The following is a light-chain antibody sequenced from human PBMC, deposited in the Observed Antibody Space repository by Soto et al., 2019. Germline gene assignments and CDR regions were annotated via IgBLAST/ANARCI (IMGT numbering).Light chain of an antibody. V-gene: IGLV2-11*01. CDR1: SSDVGGYNY. J-gene: IGLJ1*01. CDR3: CSYAGSFSYV. CDR2: TVT. Sequence: QSVLTQPRSVSGSPGQSVTISCTGTSSDVGGYNYVSWYQQHPGKAPKLMIYTVTKRPSGVPDRFSGSKSDNTASLTISGLQADDEADYYCCSYAGSFSYVFGTGTKLTVL.